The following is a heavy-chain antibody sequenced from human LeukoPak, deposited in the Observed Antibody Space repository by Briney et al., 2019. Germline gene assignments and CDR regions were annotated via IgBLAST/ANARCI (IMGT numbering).Heavy chain of an antibody. V-gene: IGHV3-11*06. Sequence: GGSLRLSSAASGFTFSDYYMSWIRQAPGKGLEWVSYISSSSSYTNYADSVKGRFTISRDNAKNSLYLQMNSLRAEDTAVYYCARAVYSPSKRAFDIWGQGTMVTVSS. J-gene: IGHJ3*02. CDR2: ISSSSSYT. CDR1: GFTFSDYY. CDR3: ARAVYSPSKRAFDI. D-gene: IGHD5-18*01.